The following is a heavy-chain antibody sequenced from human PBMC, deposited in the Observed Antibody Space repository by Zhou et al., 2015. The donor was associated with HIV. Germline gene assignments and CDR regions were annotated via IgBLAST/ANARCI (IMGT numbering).Heavy chain of an antibody. CDR2: IIPIFGTA. J-gene: IGHJ6*02. CDR3: ARDPASSGWSRYYYYGMDV. Sequence: QVQLVQSGAEVKKPGSSVKVSCKASGGTFSSYAISWVRQAPGQGLEWMGGIIPIFGTANYAQKFQGRVTITADESTSTAYMELSSLRSEDTAVYYCARDPASSGWSRYYYYGMDVWGQGTTVTVSS. CDR1: GGTFSSYA. D-gene: IGHD6-19*01. V-gene: IGHV1-69*01.